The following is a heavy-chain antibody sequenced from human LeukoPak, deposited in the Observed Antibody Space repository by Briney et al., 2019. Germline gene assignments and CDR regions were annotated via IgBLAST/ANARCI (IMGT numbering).Heavy chain of an antibody. J-gene: IGHJ6*02. CDR1: GFTFSSYG. Sequence: GRSLRLSCAASGFTFSSYGIHWVRQASGKGLEWVSVIYSGGSTYYADSVKGRFTISRDNSKNTLYLQVNSLRADDTAVYYCARIYLTGYYMDVWGQGTTVTVSS. CDR3: ARIYLTGYYMDV. D-gene: IGHD3-9*01. V-gene: IGHV3-53*01. CDR2: IYSGGST.